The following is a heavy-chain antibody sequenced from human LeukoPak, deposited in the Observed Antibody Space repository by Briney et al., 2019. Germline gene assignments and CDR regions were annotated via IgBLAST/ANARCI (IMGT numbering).Heavy chain of an antibody. CDR1: GFTFTTYV. V-gene: IGHV3-74*03. Sequence: GGSLRLSCAASGFTFTTYVMHWVRQAPGKGLVWVSRVNGDGSSTTYADSVKGRFTVSRDNAKNTLYLQMNSLRAEDTAVYYCARDNRGSLGPFDCWGQGTLVTVSS. CDR3: ARDNRGSLGPFDC. J-gene: IGHJ4*02. D-gene: IGHD3-10*01. CDR2: VNGDGSST.